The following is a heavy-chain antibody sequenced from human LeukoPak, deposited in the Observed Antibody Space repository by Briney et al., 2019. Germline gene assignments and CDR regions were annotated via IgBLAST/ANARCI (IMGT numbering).Heavy chain of an antibody. CDR2: ISSSSSTI. CDR1: GFTFSSYS. V-gene: IGHV3-48*04. J-gene: IGHJ5*01. CDR3: AKSGLGGYDWDPPDS. Sequence: GGSLRLSCAASGFTFSSYSMNWVRQAPGKGLEWVSYISSSSSTIYYADSVKGRFTISRDNAKNSLYLQMNSLRAEDTAVYYCAKSGLGGYDWDPPDSWGQGTLVTVSS. D-gene: IGHD5-12*01.